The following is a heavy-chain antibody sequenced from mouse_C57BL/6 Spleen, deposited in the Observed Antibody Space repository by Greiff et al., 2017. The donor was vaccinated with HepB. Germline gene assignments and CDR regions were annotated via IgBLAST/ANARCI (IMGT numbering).Heavy chain of an antibody. CDR2: IWTGGGT. Sequence: VMLVESGPGLVAPSQSLSITCTVSGFSLTSYAISWVRQPPGKGLEWLGVIWTGGGTNYNSALKSRLSISKDNSKSQVFLKMNSLQTDDTARYYCARNRGYGTERAMDYWGQGTSVTVSS. J-gene: IGHJ4*01. CDR3: ARNRGYGTERAMDY. CDR1: GFSLTSYA. V-gene: IGHV2-9-1*01. D-gene: IGHD1-1*01.